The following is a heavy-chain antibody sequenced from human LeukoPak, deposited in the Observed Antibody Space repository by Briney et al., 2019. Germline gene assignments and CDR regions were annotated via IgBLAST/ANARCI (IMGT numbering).Heavy chain of an antibody. CDR2: IYYSGTT. J-gene: IGHJ3*02. CDR3: ARLLDNDSSGYPDTFDM. V-gene: IGHV4-59*11. Sequence: SETLSLTCTVSGGSMSSHYWSWIRQPPGKGLEWIGFIYYSGTTKYSPCLQSRVTMLLDTPKNQFSLKLTSVTAADTALYYCARLLDNDSSGYPDTFDMWGQGTMVTVSS. D-gene: IGHD3-22*01. CDR1: GGSMSSHY.